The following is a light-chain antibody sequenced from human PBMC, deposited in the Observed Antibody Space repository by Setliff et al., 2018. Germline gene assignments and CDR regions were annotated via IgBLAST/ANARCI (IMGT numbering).Light chain of an antibody. V-gene: IGLV2-8*01. CDR2: EAT. J-gene: IGLJ1*01. CDR1: SSDVGGYNR. Sequence: QSVLAQPPSASGSPGQSVTISCTGTSSDVGGYNRVSWYQQYPGKAPKVMIYEATKRPSGVPDRFSGSKSGNTASLTVSGLQAEDEGDYYCGSYAGYNNFYVFGTGTKATVL. CDR3: GSYAGYNNFYV.